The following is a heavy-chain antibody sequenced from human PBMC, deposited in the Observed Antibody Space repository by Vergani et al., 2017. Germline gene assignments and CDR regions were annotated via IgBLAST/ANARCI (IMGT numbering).Heavy chain of an antibody. CDR1: GYTFTNYP. J-gene: IGHJ6*02. CDR2: INTNSGNP. D-gene: IGHD1-26*01. Sequence: QVQLLQSGSELKKPGASVRLSCEASGYTFTNYPLIWVRQAPGQGLELMGWINTNSGNPTYAPGFTGRFVFSLDTSVSTAYLQISGLKAEDSAVYYCARGRQWGLTKSLYGMDVWCQXP. CDR3: ARGRQWGLTKSLYGMDV. V-gene: IGHV7-4-1*02.